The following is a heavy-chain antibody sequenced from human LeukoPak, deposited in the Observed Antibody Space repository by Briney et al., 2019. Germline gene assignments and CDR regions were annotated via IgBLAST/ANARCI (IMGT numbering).Heavy chain of an antibody. CDR1: GFTFSSYW. J-gene: IGHJ4*02. V-gene: IGHV3-7*01. D-gene: IGHD5-18*01. CDR3: ARDLGYSYGSNSDY. Sequence: QPGGSLRLSCAASGFTFSSYWMSWVRQAPGKGLEWVANIKQDGSEKYYVDSVKGRFTISRDNAKNSLYLQMNSLRAEDTAVYYCARDLGYSYGSNSDYWGQGTLVTVSS. CDR2: IKQDGSEK.